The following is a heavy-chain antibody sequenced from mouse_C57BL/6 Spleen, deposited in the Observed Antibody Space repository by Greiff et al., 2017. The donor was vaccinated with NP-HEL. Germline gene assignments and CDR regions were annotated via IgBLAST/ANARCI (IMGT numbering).Heavy chain of an antibody. Sequence: LQESGPELVKPGASVKISCKASGYAFSSSWMNWVKQRPGKGLEWIGRIYPGDGDTNYNGKFKGKATLTADKSSSTAYMQLSSLTSEDSAVYFCARRDGYYVYFDYWGQGTTLTVSS. J-gene: IGHJ2*01. CDR2: IYPGDGDT. D-gene: IGHD2-3*01. CDR1: GYAFSSSW. V-gene: IGHV1-82*01. CDR3: ARRDGYYVYFDY.